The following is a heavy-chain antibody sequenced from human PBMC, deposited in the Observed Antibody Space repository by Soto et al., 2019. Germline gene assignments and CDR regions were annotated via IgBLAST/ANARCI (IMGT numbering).Heavy chain of an antibody. J-gene: IGHJ6*02. CDR3: ARDSGLDYGAFYYYYYGMDV. V-gene: IGHV3-30-3*01. D-gene: IGHD4-17*01. CDR1: GFTFSSYA. Sequence: GESLKISCAASGFTFSSYAMHWVRQAPGKGLEWVAVISYDGSNKYYADSVKGRFTISRDNSKNTLYLQMNSLRAEDTAVYFCARDSGLDYGAFYYYYYGMDVWGQGTTVTVSS. CDR2: ISYDGSNK.